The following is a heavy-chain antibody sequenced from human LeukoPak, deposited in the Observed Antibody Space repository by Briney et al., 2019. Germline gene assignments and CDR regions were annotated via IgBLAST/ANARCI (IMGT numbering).Heavy chain of an antibody. J-gene: IGHJ4*02. CDR1: GLISGSNY. D-gene: IGHD2-21*02. CDR3: AKSHHVTAIDY. Sequence: PGGSLRLSCAASGLISGSNYMSWVRQAPGKGLEWVSAISGSGGSTYYAGSVKGRFTISRDNSKNTLYLQMNSLRADDTAVYYCAKSHHVTAIDYWGQGTLVTVSS. CDR2: ISGSGGST. V-gene: IGHV3-23*01.